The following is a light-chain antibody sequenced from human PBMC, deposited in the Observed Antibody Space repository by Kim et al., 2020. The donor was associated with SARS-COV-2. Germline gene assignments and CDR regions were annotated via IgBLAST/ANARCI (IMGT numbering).Light chain of an antibody. CDR2: GVS. V-gene: IGKV3-20*01. Sequence: SPGERATLSCRASQSVSRSYLAWYQQRPGQPPRLLIYGVSSRATGIPDRFSGSGSGTDFTLTISRLEPEDFAVYYCQQYGSSPLTFGQGTKVDIK. CDR1: QSVSRSY. J-gene: IGKJ1*01. CDR3: QQYGSSPLT.